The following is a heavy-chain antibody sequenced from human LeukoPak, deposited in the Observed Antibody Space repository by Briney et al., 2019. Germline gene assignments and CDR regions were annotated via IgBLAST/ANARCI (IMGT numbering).Heavy chain of an antibody. Sequence: GGTLRLSCAVSGFTFSNYGMSWVRQAPGKGLEWVSTISGSGGRTYYADSVKGRFTISRDNSKNTLYLQMNSLRAEDTAVYYCASRASSGWYYYYYYMDVWGKGTTVTVSS. CDR3: ASRASSGWYYYYYYMDV. D-gene: IGHD6-19*01. CDR1: GFTFSNYG. V-gene: IGHV3-23*01. J-gene: IGHJ6*03. CDR2: ISGSGGRT.